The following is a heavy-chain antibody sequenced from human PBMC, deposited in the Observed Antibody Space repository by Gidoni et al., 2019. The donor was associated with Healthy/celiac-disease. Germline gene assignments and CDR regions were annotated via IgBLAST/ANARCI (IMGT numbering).Heavy chain of an antibody. CDR3: ATGDYGDYGY. J-gene: IGHJ4*02. V-gene: IGHV1-24*01. CDR1: GYTLTELS. Sequence: VQPVQSGAEVTQRGASVKVCCNVSGYTLTELSMHWVRQAPGKGLEWMGGFDPEDGETIYAQKCQGRVTMTEDTSTDTACMELRSLRSEDTSVYYCATGDYGDYGYWCQGTLVTVSS. CDR2: FDPEDGET. D-gene: IGHD4-17*01.